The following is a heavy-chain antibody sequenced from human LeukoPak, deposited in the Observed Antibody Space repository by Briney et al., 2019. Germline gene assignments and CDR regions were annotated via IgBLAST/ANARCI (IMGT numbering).Heavy chain of an antibody. CDR1: SYTFTRYG. CDR2: ISGSNGNT. CDR3: ARSGRGTYYYFDL. D-gene: IGHD1-26*01. V-gene: IGHV1-18*01. Sequence: ASVKVSCKASSYTFTRYGISWVRQAPGQGLEWMGWISGSNGNTNYAQKFQGRVSMTADTSTSTAYMELRSLRSDNTAVYYCARSGRGTYYYFDLWGQGTLVTVSS. J-gene: IGHJ4*02.